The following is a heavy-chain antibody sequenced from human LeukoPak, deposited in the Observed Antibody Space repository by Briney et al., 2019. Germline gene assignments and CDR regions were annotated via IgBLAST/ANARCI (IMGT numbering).Heavy chain of an antibody. Sequence: TSSETLSLTCAVSGGSISSRDYSWNWIRQPPGKGLEWIGSVYHGGATYYNPSLKSRVSISEDRSNNQFFLKLSSVTAADTAMYFCARSPRGNYFDSWGEGTLVTVSS. D-gene: IGHD6-25*01. CDR1: GGSISSRDYS. J-gene: IGHJ4*02. CDR2: VYHGGAT. V-gene: IGHV4-30-2*01. CDR3: ARSPRGNYFDS.